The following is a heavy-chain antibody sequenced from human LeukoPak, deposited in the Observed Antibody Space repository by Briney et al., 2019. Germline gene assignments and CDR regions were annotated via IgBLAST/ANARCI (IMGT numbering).Heavy chain of an antibody. D-gene: IGHD3-22*01. CDR2: IYYSGST. Sequence: SETLSLTCAVYGGSFSGYYWSWIRQPPGKGLEWIGSIYYSGSTYYNPSLKSRVTISVDTSKNQFSLKLSSVTAADTAVCYCARSYYDSSGGFDYWGQGTLVTVSS. CDR1: GGSFSGYY. CDR3: ARSYYDSSGGFDY. V-gene: IGHV4-34*01. J-gene: IGHJ4*02.